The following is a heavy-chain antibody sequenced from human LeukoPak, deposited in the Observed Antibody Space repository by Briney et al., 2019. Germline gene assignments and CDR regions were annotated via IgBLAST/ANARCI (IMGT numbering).Heavy chain of an antibody. J-gene: IGHJ6*04. CDR1: GGTFSSNA. V-gene: IGHV1-69*13. D-gene: IGHD6-13*01. CDR3: AREGEQLAYYYGMDV. Sequence: SVKVSCKASGGTFSSNAISWVRQAPGQGLEWMGGIIPIFGTANYAQKFQGRVTITADESTSTAYMELSSLRSEDTAVYYCAREGEQLAYYYGMDVWGKGTTVTVSS. CDR2: IIPIFGTA.